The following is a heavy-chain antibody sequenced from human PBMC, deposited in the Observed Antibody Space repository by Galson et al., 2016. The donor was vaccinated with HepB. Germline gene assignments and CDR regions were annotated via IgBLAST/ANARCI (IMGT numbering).Heavy chain of an antibody. V-gene: IGHV4-38-2*01. CDR3: ARGGESTGYYQEYFHH. CDR2: IYHSGST. CDR1: GYSISSGYF. J-gene: IGHJ1*01. Sequence: SETLSLTCSVSGYSISSGYFWGWIRQPPGKGLEWIGSIYHSGSTYYNPSLKSRVTMSLGTSKNQFSLKLSSVTAADTAVYYCARGGESTGYYQEYFHHWGQGTLVTVSS. D-gene: IGHD3-22*01.